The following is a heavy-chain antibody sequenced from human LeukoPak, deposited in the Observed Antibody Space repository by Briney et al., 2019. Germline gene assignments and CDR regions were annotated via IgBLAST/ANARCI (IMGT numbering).Heavy chain of an antibody. Sequence: GGSLRLSCAASGFTFSRYGMHWVRQAPGKGLEWVAFIRYDGSNKYYADSVKGRFTISRDNSKNTLYLQMNSLRAEDTAVYYCAKDLTDPPLTYYYMDVWGKGTTVTVSS. CDR1: GFTFSRYG. D-gene: IGHD3-16*01. CDR2: IRYDGSNK. CDR3: AKDLTDPPLTYYYMDV. J-gene: IGHJ6*03. V-gene: IGHV3-30*02.